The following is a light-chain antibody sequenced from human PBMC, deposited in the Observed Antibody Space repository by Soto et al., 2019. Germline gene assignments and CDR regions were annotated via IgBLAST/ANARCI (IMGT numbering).Light chain of an antibody. V-gene: IGLV2-14*01. CDR3: SSYTSTSTWV. J-gene: IGLJ3*02. Sequence: QSVLTQPASVSGSPGQSITIACTGTSSDVGGYNYVAWYQKHPGKAPKLMIYEVSNRPSGISNRFSGSKSGNTASLTISGLQADDEADYYCSSYTSTSTWVFGGGTKLTVL. CDR1: SSDVGGYNY. CDR2: EVS.